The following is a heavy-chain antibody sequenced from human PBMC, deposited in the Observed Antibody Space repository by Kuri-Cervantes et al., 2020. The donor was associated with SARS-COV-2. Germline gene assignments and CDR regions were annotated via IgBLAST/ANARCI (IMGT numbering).Heavy chain of an antibody. Sequence: SETLSLTCAVYGGSFSGYYWSWIRQPPGKGLEWIGEINHSGSTNYNPSLKSRVTISVDTSKNKFSLKLSSVTAADTAVYYCARGFPPSQRYYFDYWGQGTMVTVSS. CDR2: INHSGST. CDR3: ARGFPPSQRYYFDY. J-gene: IGHJ4*02. CDR1: GGSFSGYY. V-gene: IGHV4-34*01. D-gene: IGHD4-17*01.